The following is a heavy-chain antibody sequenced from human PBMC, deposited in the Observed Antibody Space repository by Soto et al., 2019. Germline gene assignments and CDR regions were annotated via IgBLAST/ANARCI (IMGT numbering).Heavy chain of an antibody. CDR2: IGGDGGGT. D-gene: IGHD3-3*02. CDR3: AKDSISRNRIYDPFDI. CDR1: GFTFSNYA. Sequence: EAQLLESGGGLVQPGGSLRLSCAASGFTFSNYAMSWVRQAPGKGLEWVSVIGGDGGGTYYADSVKGRFTVSRDNSKNTLYLRMDSLRADDTAVYYCAKDSISRNRIYDPFDIWGQGTMVTVSS. J-gene: IGHJ3*02. V-gene: IGHV3-23*01.